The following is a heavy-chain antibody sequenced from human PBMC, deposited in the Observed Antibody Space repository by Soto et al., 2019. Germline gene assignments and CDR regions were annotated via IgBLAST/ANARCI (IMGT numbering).Heavy chain of an antibody. V-gene: IGHV3-30*03. CDR2: ISIRGGDE. CDR3: ARGTIVARQHLXY. Sequence: GGSLRLSCAASGFTFISYAMHWARQAPGKGLEWVTVISIRGGDEYYAESVRGRFTISRDDSKNTLYLQMDSLRVEDTAVYYCARGTIVARQHLXYWGQGTLVXVSS. J-gene: IGHJ4*02. CDR1: GFTFISYA. D-gene: IGHD6-6*01.